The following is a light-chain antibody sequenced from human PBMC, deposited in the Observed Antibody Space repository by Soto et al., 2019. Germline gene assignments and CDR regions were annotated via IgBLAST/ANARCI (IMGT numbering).Light chain of an antibody. J-gene: IGKJ3*01. CDR2: DAS. V-gene: IGKV3-11*01. CDR3: QHRNNRPFS. Sequence: EIVLTQSPGTLSLSPGERATLSCRASQSVRNNYLAWYQQRPGHAPRLLIYDASNRATGIPARFSGSGSGTDFTLTISSLEPEDFAVYYCQHRNNRPFSFGPGTKVDI. CDR1: QSVRNNY.